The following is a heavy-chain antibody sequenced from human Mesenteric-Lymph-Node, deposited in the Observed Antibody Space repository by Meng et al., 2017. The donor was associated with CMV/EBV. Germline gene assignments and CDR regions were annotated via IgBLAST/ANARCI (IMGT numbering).Heavy chain of an antibody. Sequence: GESLKISCAVSGFTFSNAWMNWVRQAPGKGLEWVGRIKSKTDDGTTDYAAPVKGRFTISRDDSKNTLYLQMNSLKTEDTAVYYCTTDDEGIPVAGTGFDYWGQGTLVTVSS. CDR2: IKSKTDDGTT. CDR3: TTDDEGIPVAGTGFDY. CDR1: GFTFSNAW. J-gene: IGHJ4*02. V-gene: IGHV3-15*01. D-gene: IGHD6-19*01.